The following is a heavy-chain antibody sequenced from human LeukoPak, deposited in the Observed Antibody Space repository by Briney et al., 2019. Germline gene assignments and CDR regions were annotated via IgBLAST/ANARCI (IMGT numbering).Heavy chain of an antibody. D-gene: IGHD2-8*02. CDR2: IGSTSI. CDR1: GFSTRTYS. J-gene: IGHJ4*02. Sequence: VGSLRLSCAASGFSTRTYSMGWVRQAPGKGLEWVSYIGSTSIYADSVKGRFTISRDNAKNTLYLQMNSLRAEDTAVYYCARDGPPSGAVDFDYWGQGAPVTVSS. CDR3: ARDGPPSGAVDFDY. V-gene: IGHV3-48*01.